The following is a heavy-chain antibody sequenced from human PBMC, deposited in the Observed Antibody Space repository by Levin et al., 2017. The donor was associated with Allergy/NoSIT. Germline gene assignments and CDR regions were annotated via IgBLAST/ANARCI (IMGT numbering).Heavy chain of an antibody. CDR1: GYTFTGYY. Sequence: GESLKISCKASGYTFTGYYMHWVRQAPGQGLEWMGWINPNSGGTNYAQKFQGRVTMTRDTSISTAYMELSRLRSDDTAVYYCARDTPLVTMIVVVTLSNRFDPWGQGTLVTVSS. V-gene: IGHV1-2*02. CDR3: ARDTPLVTMIVVVTLSNRFDP. CDR2: INPNSGGT. J-gene: IGHJ5*02. D-gene: IGHD3-22*01.